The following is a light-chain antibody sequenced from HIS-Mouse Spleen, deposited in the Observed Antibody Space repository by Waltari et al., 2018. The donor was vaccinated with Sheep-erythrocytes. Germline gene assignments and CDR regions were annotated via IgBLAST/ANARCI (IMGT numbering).Light chain of an antibody. V-gene: IGKV3-20*01. CDR3: QQYGSSRQQTFT. CDR2: GAS. Sequence: EIVLTQSPGTLSLSPGARATLSCRASQSVSSSYLAWYQQKPGQAPRLLIYGASSRATGIPDRFSGSGSGTDFTLTISRLEPEDFAVYYCQQYGSSRQQTFTFGPGTKVDIK. J-gene: IGKJ3*01. CDR1: QSVSSSY.